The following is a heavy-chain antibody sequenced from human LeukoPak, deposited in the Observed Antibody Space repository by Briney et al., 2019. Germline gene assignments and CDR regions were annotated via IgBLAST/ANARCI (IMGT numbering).Heavy chain of an antibody. CDR1: GDTLSELS. V-gene: IGHV1-24*01. Sequence: ASVKVSCKVSGDTLSELSMHWVRQAPGKGLEWMGGSDPEDGETIYAQKFQGRFTMTEDTSTDTAYMELRSLRSDDTAVYYCAAGGVYSLLDHWGQGTQVTVSS. CDR3: AAGGVYSLLDH. CDR2: SDPEDGET. D-gene: IGHD5/OR15-5a*01. J-gene: IGHJ4*02.